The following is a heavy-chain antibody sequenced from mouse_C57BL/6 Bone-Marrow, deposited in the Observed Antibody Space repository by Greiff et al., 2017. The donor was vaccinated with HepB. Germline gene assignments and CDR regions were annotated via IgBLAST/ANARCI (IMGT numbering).Heavy chain of an antibody. J-gene: IGHJ2*01. CDR2: IYPGSGST. CDR3: ARRSNYRDY. V-gene: IGHV1-55*01. Sequence: QVHVKQPGAELVKPGASVKMSCKASGYTFTSYWITWVKQRPGQGLEWIGDIYPGSGSTNYNEKFKSKATLTVDTSSSTAYMQLSSLTSEDSAVYYCARRSNYRDYWGQGTTLTVSS. CDR1: GYTFTSYW. D-gene: IGHD5-1*01.